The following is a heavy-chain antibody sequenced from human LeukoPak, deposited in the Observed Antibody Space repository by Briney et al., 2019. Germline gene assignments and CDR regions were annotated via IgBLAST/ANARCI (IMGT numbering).Heavy chain of an antibody. CDR2: IYYSGST. CDR3: ARASGRDGYNSDY. Sequence: SETLSLTCTVSGGSISSYYWSWIRQPPGKGLEWIGYIYYSGSTNYNPSLKSRITISVDTSKNQFSLKLRSVTAADAAVYYCARASGRDGYNSDYWGQGTLVTVSA. CDR1: GGSISSYY. V-gene: IGHV4-59*01. J-gene: IGHJ4*02. D-gene: IGHD5-24*01.